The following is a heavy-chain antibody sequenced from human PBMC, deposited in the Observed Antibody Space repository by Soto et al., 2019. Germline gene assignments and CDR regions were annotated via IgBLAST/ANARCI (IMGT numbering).Heavy chain of an antibody. CDR2: IYYSGST. CDR3: ASGPSRLGFDY. CDR1: ARSSSSYY. V-gene: IGHV4-59*01. D-gene: IGHD6-19*01. Sequence: PYETLWRTGTVGARSSSSYYWRWIRQPPGKGLEWSGYIYYSGSTNYKPCLKSRGTRSVDTSKNQFSLKLSSYTAADAAASYCASGPSRLGFDYWGQGPLVTASS. J-gene: IGHJ4*02.